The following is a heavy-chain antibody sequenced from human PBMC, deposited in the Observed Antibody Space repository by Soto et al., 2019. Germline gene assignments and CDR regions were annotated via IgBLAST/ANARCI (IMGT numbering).Heavy chain of an antibody. CDR1: GFTFSSFS. D-gene: IGHD2-8*02. V-gene: IGHV3-48*02. CDR3: ARDLYCTRGLCSYYHYGMDV. J-gene: IGHJ6*02. CDR2: ISSRGDTI. Sequence: GGSLRLSCAASGFTFSSFSMNWVRQAPGKGLEWVSYISSRGDTIYYADSVKGRFTVSRDNAKKSLFLQMKSLRDEDTAVYYCARDLYCTRGLCSYYHYGMDVWGQGTTVTVSS.